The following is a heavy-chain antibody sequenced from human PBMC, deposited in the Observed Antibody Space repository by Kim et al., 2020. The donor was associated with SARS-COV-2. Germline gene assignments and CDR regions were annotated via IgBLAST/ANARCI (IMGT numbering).Heavy chain of an antibody. D-gene: IGHD6-13*01. CDR3: ARELAARGFDI. V-gene: IGHV3-48*03. CDR2: TI. J-gene: IGHJ3*02. Sequence: TIFYADSVRGRFTVSRDNAKNLLFRQMSGLRGEDTAIYYCARELAARGFDIWGQGTAVTVSS.